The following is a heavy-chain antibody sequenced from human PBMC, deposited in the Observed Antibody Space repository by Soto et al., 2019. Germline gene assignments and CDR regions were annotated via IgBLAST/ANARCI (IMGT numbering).Heavy chain of an antibody. Sequence: QVQLVQSGAEVKNPGASVKVSCKASGYTFNRYGIGWERQAPGQGLEWMGWINTYNGNTNYAQNFQGRVTLTTDTSTSTAYMELRSLRSNDTAIYYCAMVDVYVTPSPQDVWGQGTTVIVSS. CDR2: INTYNGNT. J-gene: IGHJ6*02. CDR1: GYTFNRYG. CDR3: AMVDVYVTPSPQDV. V-gene: IGHV1-18*01. D-gene: IGHD2-8*01.